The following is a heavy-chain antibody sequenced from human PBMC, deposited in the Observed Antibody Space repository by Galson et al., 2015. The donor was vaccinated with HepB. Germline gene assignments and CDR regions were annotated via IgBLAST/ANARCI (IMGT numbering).Heavy chain of an antibody. V-gene: IGHV3-7*01. CDR1: GFTFSNYW. D-gene: IGHD5-24*01. CDR2: IKKDGSKK. CDR3: ARDDGSARTAFDV. Sequence: SLRLSCAASGFTFSNYWMSWVRQAPGKGLEWVADIKKDGSKKYYVDSVKGRFTVSRDNAENSMSLQMGSLRAEDTAVYYCARDDGSARTAFDVWGQGTMVTVS. J-gene: IGHJ3*01.